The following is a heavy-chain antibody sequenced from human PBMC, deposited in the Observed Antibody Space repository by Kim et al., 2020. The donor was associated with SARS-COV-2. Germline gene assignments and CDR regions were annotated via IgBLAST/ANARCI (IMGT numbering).Heavy chain of an antibody. CDR2: ISSSGTT. CDR1: GGSISSYY. Sequence: SETLSLTCSVSGGSISSYYWSWIRQTPGKGLEWIGYISSSGTTSYNPSLKSRVTISLDTSKNQFSLKLTSVSVADTAVYYCAKFRGYSYQYYFDSWGQGTLVTVSS. CDR3: AKFRGYSYQYYFDS. J-gene: IGHJ4*02. V-gene: IGHV4-59*12. D-gene: IGHD5-18*01.